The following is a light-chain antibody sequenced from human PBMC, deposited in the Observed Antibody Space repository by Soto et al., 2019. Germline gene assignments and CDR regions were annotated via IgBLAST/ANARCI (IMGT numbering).Light chain of an antibody. CDR1: QSVSSN. Sequence: EIVMTQSPATLSVSPGERATLSCRASQSVSSNLSWYQQQPCQAPRLLIYGASTRATGIPARFIGSGSGTEVSLTISSLQSEDFAVYYCQQYNNWPPWTFGQGTKVEIK. CDR2: GAS. V-gene: IGKV3-15*01. J-gene: IGKJ1*01. CDR3: QQYNNWPPWT.